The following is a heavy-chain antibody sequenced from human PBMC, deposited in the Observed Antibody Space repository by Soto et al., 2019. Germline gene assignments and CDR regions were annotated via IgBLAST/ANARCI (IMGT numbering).Heavy chain of an antibody. J-gene: IGHJ4*02. V-gene: IGHV1-2*04. CDR2: INPDSGGT. D-gene: IGHD1-20*01. Sequence: GASVKVSCKASGYTFTGYYMHWVRQAPGQGLEWMGWINPDSGGTHYAQKFQGWVTMTRDTSVRTAYMELSRLRSDDTAVYYCARALNWNKWTSPESYYFDYWGQGTLVTVSS. CDR3: ARALNWNKWTSPESYYFDY. CDR1: GYTFTGYY.